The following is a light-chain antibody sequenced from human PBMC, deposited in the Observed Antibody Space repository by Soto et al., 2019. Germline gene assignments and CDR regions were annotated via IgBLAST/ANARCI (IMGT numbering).Light chain of an antibody. Sequence: QSALTQPASVSWSPGQSITISCTGTSSDVGGYNYVSWFQHHPGKAPKLIIYEVSYRPSGVSNRFSGSKSGDTASLTIPGLQAEDEADYYCRSFTNTISRYAFGIGIKGTVL. J-gene: IGLJ1*01. CDR3: RSFTNTISRYA. CDR1: SSDVGGYNY. CDR2: EVS. V-gene: IGLV2-14*01.